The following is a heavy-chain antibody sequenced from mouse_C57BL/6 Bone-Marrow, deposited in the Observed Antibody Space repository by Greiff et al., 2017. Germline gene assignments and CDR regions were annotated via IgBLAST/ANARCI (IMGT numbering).Heavy chain of an antibody. CDR1: GYAFSSSW. CDR3: GGPYYSNPFAY. D-gene: IGHD2-5*01. V-gene: IGHV1-82*01. Sequence: QVQLKESGPELVKPGASVKISCKASGYAFSSSWMNWVKQRPGKGLEWIGRIYPGDGDTNYNGKFKGKATLTADKSSSTAYMQLSSLTSEDSAVYFCGGPYYSNPFAYWGQGTLVTVSA. J-gene: IGHJ3*01. CDR2: IYPGDGDT.